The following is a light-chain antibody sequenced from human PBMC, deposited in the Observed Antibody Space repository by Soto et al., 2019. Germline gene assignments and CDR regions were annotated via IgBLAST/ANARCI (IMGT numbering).Light chain of an antibody. J-gene: IGLJ2*01. V-gene: IGLV2-8*01. Sequence: QSALTQPRSVSGSPGQSVTISCTGTSSDVGGYNYVSWYQQHPGKAPKLMIYEVTKRPSGVPDRFSGSKSGNTASLTVSGLQAEDEADYYCSSYGGSNNVLFGGGTKLTVL. CDR3: SSYGGSNNVL. CDR1: SSDVGGYNY. CDR2: EVT.